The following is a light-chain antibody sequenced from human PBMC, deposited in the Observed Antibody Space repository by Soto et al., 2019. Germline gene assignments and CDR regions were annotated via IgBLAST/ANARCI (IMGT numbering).Light chain of an antibody. CDR1: QSVSSS. CDR2: DAS. V-gene: IGKV3-11*01. CDR3: QQHSNWPRT. J-gene: IGKJ2*01. Sequence: EIVLTQSPATLYLSPGERATRFCRASQSVSSSLGWYQQIPGQAPRLLIYDASNRAPGIPARFTGSGSGKDFTLTISSLEYEDLAVYYXQQHSNWPRTFGQGTKLEIK.